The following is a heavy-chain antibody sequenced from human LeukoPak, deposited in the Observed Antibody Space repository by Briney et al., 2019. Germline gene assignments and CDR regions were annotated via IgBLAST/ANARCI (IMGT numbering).Heavy chain of an antibody. CDR3: ARGEWELPHFDY. CDR2: IRYDGGNI. D-gene: IGHD1-26*01. J-gene: IGHJ4*02. CDR1: GFTFSSSG. Sequence: GGSLRLSCVASGFTFSSSGMHWVRQAPGKGLEWVAFIRYDGGNIYYADSVKGRFTISRDNSKNTLYLQMSSLRAEDTAAYYCARGEWELPHFDYWGQGTLVTVSS. V-gene: IGHV3-30*02.